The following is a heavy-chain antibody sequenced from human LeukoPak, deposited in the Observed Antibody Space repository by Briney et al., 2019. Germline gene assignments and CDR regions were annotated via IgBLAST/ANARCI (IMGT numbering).Heavy chain of an antibody. CDR3: ARSRSGRY. J-gene: IGHJ4*02. CDR2: INRDGSET. V-gene: IGHV3-7*01. CDR1: GFTFSSYA. Sequence: GGSLRLSCVASGFTFSSYAMSWVRQAPGKGLEWVANINRDGSETYYVDSMKGRFTISRDNANNSLYLQMNTLRVEDTAVYYCARSRSGRYWGQGTLVTVSS. D-gene: IGHD3-10*01.